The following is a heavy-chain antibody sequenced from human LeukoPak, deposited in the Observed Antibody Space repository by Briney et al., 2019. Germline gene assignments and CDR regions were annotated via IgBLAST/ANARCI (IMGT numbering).Heavy chain of an antibody. D-gene: IGHD6-19*01. CDR2: ISWNSGSI. V-gene: IGHV3-9*01. CDR3: AKGNESSSDFDY. CDR1: GFTFDDYA. J-gene: IGHJ4*02. Sequence: GGSLRLSCAASGFTFDDYAMHWVRQAPGKGLEWVSGISWNSGSIGYADSVKGRFTISRDNAKNSLYLQMNSLRAEDTALYYCAKGNESSSDFDYWGQGTLVTVSS.